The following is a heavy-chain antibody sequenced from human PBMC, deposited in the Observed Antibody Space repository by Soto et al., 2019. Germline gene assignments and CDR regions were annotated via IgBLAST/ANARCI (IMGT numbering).Heavy chain of an antibody. J-gene: IGHJ6*02. V-gene: IGHV4-30-4*01. CDR3: ARAAGTGYYYYGMDV. CDR1: GGSISSGGYY. CDR2: IYYSGST. Sequence: SETLSLTCTVSGGSISSGGYYWSWIRQPPGKGLEWIGYIYYSGSTYYNPSLKSRVTISVDTSKNQFSLKLSSVTAADTALYYCARAAGTGYYYYGMDVWGQGTTVTVSS. D-gene: IGHD6-13*01.